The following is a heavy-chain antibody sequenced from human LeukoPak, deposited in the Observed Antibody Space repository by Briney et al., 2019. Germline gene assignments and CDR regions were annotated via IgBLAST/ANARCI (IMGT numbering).Heavy chain of an antibody. D-gene: IGHD3-16*01. Sequence: PGGSLRLSCAASGFTFSSYAMSWVRQAPGKGLEWVSYISSSSSTIYYADSVKGRFTISRDNAKNSLYLQMNSLRAEDTAVYYCARGSGDGLGDYWGQGTLVTVSS. CDR1: GFTFSSYA. CDR2: ISSSSSTI. V-gene: IGHV3-48*01. J-gene: IGHJ4*02. CDR3: ARGSGDGLGDY.